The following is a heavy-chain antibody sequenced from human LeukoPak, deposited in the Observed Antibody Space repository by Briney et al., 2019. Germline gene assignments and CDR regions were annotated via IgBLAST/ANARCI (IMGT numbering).Heavy chain of an antibody. Sequence: PGGSLRLSCSASGFTFSRYAMHWVRQAPGKGLEYVSALSSNGGSTYYADSVKGRFTISRDNSKNTLYLQMSSLRAEDTAVYYCVKDVMGSTDYYYGLDVWGQGTTVTVSS. J-gene: IGHJ6*02. CDR1: GFTFSRYA. V-gene: IGHV3-64D*09. CDR2: LSSNGGST. D-gene: IGHD3-10*01. CDR3: VKDVMGSTDYYYGLDV.